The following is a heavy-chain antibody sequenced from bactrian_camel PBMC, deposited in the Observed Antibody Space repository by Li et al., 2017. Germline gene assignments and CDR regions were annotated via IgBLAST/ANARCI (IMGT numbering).Heavy chain of an antibody. V-gene: IGHV3S55*01. Sequence: VQLVESGGGLVQPGGSLRLSCAASGYTYSNCGMVWYRQAPGKERELVSTIGSDGSTYYVDSVKGRFTISQDIAKNTLYLEMINLQTEDTAMYYCAAGWSLSWGQGTQVTVS. CDR1: GYTYSNCG. CDR2: IGSDGST. CDR3: AAGWSLS. D-gene: IGHD6*01. J-gene: IGHJ4*01.